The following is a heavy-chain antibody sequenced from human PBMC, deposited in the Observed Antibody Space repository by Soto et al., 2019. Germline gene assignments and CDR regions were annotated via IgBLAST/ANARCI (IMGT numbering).Heavy chain of an antibody. CDR2: IYSSGAT. CDR3: AREHKVVNDFEF. Sequence: QVQLQESDPGLVKPSDTLSLSCTVSGGSISSYYWNWIRQPAGKGLEWIGRIYSSGATNYNPSLKSRVTMSTDTSTNHFSLRLTSVTPADTAVYYCAREHKVVNDFEFWGQGILVTVSS. V-gene: IGHV4-4*07. J-gene: IGHJ4*02. CDR1: GGSISSYY. D-gene: IGHD2-15*01.